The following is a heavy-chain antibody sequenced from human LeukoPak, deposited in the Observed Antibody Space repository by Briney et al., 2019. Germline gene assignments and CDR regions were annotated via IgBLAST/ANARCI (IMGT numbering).Heavy chain of an antibody. CDR2: VSAYNGNT. V-gene: IGHV1-18*01. Sequence: ASVKVSFKASGYTFTTYGISWVRQAPGQGLEWMGWVSAYNGNTNYAQKPQGRVTMTTDTSANTAYMELGSLRSDDTAVYYCARGLLTARARDAFDIWGQGTMVTVSS. J-gene: IGHJ3*02. CDR3: ARGLLTARARDAFDI. D-gene: IGHD7-27*01. CDR1: GYTFTTYG.